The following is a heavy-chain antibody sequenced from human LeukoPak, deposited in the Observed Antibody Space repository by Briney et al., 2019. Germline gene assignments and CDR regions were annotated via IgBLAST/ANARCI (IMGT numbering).Heavy chain of an antibody. Sequence: SETLSLTCTVSGGSISSYYWSWNRQPPGKGLEWIGYIYYSGSTNYNPSLKSRVTISVDTSKNQFSLKLSSVTAADTAVYYCATGPREYYDSSGYPYYFDYWGQGTLVTVSS. CDR2: IYYSGST. V-gene: IGHV4-59*01. D-gene: IGHD3-22*01. CDR1: GGSISSYY. J-gene: IGHJ4*02. CDR3: ATGPREYYDSSGYPYYFDY.